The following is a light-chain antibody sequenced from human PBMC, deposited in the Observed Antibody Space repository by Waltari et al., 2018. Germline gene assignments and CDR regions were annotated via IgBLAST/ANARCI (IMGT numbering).Light chain of an antibody. V-gene: IGKV3-11*01. CDR2: DAS. Sequence: EIVLTQSPATLSLSPGERATLSCRASQSVSSYLAWYQQKPGQAPRLLIYDASNRGTGIPARFSGSGSGTDCTLTISSLEPEDFAVYYCQQRSNWPLTFGGGTKVEIK. J-gene: IGKJ4*01. CDR1: QSVSSY. CDR3: QQRSNWPLT.